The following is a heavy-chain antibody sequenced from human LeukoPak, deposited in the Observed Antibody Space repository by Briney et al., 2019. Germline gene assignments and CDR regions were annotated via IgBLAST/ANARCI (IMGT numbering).Heavy chain of an antibody. V-gene: IGHV3-23*01. J-gene: IGHJ4*02. CDR2: FSGSGGST. CDR3: ARASLYDNSAYYLDY. D-gene: IGHD3-22*01. CDR1: GFTFSSYA. Sequence: PGGSLRLSCAASGFTFSSYAMSWVRQAPGKGLGWVSAFSGSGGSTYYADSVKGRFTISRDNAKNSLYLQMNSLRAEDTALYYCARASLYDNSAYYLDYWGQGTLVTVSS.